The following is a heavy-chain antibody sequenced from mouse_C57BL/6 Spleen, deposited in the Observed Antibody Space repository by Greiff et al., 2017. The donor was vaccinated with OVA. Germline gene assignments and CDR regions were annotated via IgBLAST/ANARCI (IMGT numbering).Heavy chain of an antibody. CDR1: GYSFTSYY. J-gene: IGHJ1*03. V-gene: IGHV1-66*01. Sequence: QVQLQQSGPELVKPGASVKISCKASGYSFTSYYIHWVKQRPGQGLEWIGWIYPGSGNTKYNEKFKGKATLTADTSSSTAYMQLSSLTSEDSAVYYCARGGTTVVDWYFDVWGTGTTVTVSS. CDR3: ARGGTTVVDWYFDV. D-gene: IGHD1-1*01. CDR2: IYPGSGNT.